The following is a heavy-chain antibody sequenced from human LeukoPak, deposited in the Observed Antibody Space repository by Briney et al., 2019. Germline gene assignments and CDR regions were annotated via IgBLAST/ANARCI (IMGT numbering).Heavy chain of an antibody. CDR3: ARDLQEGDYYYDSSGYYDY. V-gene: IGHV1-69*06. D-gene: IGHD3-22*01. CDR1: GGTFSSYA. Sequence: ASVKVSCKASGGTFSSYAISWVRQAPGQGLEWMGGIIPIFGTANYAQKFQGSVTITADKSTSTAYMELSSLRSEDTAVYYCARDLQEGDYYYDSSGYYDYWGQGTLVTVSS. J-gene: IGHJ4*02. CDR2: IIPIFGTA.